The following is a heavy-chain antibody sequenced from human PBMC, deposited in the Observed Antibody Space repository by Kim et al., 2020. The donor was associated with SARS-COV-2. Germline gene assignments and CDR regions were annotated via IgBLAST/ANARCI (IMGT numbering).Heavy chain of an antibody. CDR2: ISSSSSYI. Sequence: GGSLRLSCAASGFTFSSYSMNWVRQAPGKGLEWVSSISSSSSYIYYADSVKGRFTISRDNAKNSLYLQMNSLRAEDTAVYYCARDDYGSGSYVYWGQGTLVTVSS. CDR3: ARDDYGSGSYVY. CDR1: GFTFSSYS. V-gene: IGHV3-21*01. J-gene: IGHJ4*02. D-gene: IGHD3-10*01.